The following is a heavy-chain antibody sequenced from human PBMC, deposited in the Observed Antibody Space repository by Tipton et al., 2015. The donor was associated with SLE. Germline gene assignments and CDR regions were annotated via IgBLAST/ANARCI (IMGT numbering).Heavy chain of an antibody. CDR3: ARGKGNSSGWGHYYFYGMAV. D-gene: IGHD6-19*01. V-gene: IGHV4-34*01. CDR2: INHGGST. CDR1: GGSFSGYS. Sequence: TLSLTCAVYGGSFSGYSWSWIRQTPGKGLEWIGEINHGGSTNYNPSLKTRVTMSVDTSKKQFSLKLGSVTAADTAVYYCARGKGNSSGWGHYYFYGMAVGGQGTTVTVSS. J-gene: IGHJ6*02.